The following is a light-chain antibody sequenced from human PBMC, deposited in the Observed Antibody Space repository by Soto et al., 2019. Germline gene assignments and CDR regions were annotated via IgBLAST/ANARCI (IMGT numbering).Light chain of an antibody. CDR1: QGIGSW. CDR2: SAS. J-gene: IGKJ3*01. Sequence: DIPMTQSPSSVSASLGDTVTITCRASQGIGSWLAWYQQKPGKAPKLLIYSASTLQSGVPSRFSGSGSGTDFTLTITSLQPEDFATYYCQQANSFPRTFGPGTKVDIK. CDR3: QQANSFPRT. V-gene: IGKV1D-12*01.